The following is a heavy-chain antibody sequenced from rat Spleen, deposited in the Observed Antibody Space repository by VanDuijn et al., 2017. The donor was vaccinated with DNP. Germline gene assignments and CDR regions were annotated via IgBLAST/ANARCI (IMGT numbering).Heavy chain of an antibody. V-gene: IGHV5-50*01. D-gene: IGHD1-2*01. CDR3: AKDYSNYRGFDY. CDR1: GFTFSIYN. J-gene: IGHJ2*01. CDR2: IYYDSSEK. Sequence: EVQLVESGGGLVQPGSSLKLSCVVSGFTFSIYNMHWIRQAPKKGLEWIALIYYDSSEKYYADSVKGRFTISRDNSKNTLYLEMNSLRSEDTAMYYCAKDYSNYRGFDYWGQGVMVTVSS.